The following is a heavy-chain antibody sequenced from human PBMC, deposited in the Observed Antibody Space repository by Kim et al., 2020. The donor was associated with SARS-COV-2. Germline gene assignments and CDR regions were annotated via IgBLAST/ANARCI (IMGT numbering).Heavy chain of an antibody. J-gene: IGHJ4*02. D-gene: IGHD2-8*01. Sequence: TYEAESVKRRFTISRDNSKNTLFLQMNSLRVDDTAVYYCARKNGQFDYWGQGTLVTVSS. CDR3: ARKNGQFDY. CDR2: T. V-gene: IGHV3-23*01.